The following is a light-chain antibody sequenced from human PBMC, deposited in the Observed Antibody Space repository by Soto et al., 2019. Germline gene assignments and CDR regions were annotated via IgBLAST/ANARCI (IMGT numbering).Light chain of an antibody. CDR2: DVS. J-gene: IGLJ2*01. CDR1: SSDVGGYNY. CDR3: SSYTSSSTVV. Sequence: QSALTQPASVSGSPGQSITISCTGTSSDVGGYNYVSWYQQHPGKAPKLMIYDVSNRPSGVSNRFSGSKSGNTASLTISGLPDEDEADYYCSSYTSSSTVVVGGGTKLTVL. V-gene: IGLV2-14*01.